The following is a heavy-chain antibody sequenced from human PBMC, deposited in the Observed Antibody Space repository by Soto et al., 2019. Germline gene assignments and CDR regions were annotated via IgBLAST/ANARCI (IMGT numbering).Heavy chain of an antibody. J-gene: IGHJ4*02. CDR1: GFSLSIAGMG. CDR3: ARIPHRSGGEGFDY. CDR2: IFANDEK. Sequence: QVTLKESGPVLLKPTETLTLTCTVSGFSLSIAGMGVSWVRQPPGKALEWLAHIFANDEKSYNTSLKIRHTISKDSSRGQVVLTITNMDPLDTATYYCARIPHRSGGEGFDYWGQGTLVTV. V-gene: IGHV2-26*01. D-gene: IGHD6-19*01.